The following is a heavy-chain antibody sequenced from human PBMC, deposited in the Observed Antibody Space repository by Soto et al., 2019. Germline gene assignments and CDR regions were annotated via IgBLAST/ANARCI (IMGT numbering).Heavy chain of an antibody. J-gene: IGHJ6*02. V-gene: IGHV1-69*13. CDR2: IIPIFGTA. CDR1: GGTFSSYA. CDR3: ARDYDFWSGPSPLMDV. D-gene: IGHD3-3*01. Sequence: SVKVSCKASGGTFSSYAISWVRQAPGQGLEWMGGIIPIFGTANYAQKFQGRVTITADESTSTAYMELSSLRSEDTAVYYCARDYDFWSGPSPLMDVWGQGTTVTVSS.